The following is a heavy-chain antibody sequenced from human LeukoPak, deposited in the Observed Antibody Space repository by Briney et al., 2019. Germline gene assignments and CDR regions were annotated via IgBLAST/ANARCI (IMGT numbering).Heavy chain of an antibody. CDR1: GFTDNTYY. V-gene: IGHV3-53*01. D-gene: IGHD2-2*01. CDR2: IYGGGTT. CDR3: ARDSGPVDQLLSFDL. Sequence: GGSLRLSCAASGFTDNTYYMSWVRQAPGKGLEWVSVIYGGGTTYYAGSVKGRFTISRDDSNNTLYLQMNSLRAEDTAVYYCARDSGPVDQLLSFDLWGQGTLVTVSS. J-gene: IGHJ4*02.